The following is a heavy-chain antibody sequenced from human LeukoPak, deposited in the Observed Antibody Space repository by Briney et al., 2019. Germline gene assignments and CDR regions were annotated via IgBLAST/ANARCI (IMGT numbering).Heavy chain of an antibody. J-gene: IGHJ4*02. Sequence: GASVKVSCKASGYTFTSYGISWVRQAPGQGLEWMGWISAYNGNTNYAQKLQGRVTMTTDTSTSTAYMELRSQRSDDTAVYYCARDGWYSSSSGFDYWGQGTLVTVSS. CDR1: GYTFTSYG. CDR2: ISAYNGNT. CDR3: ARDGWYSSSSGFDY. D-gene: IGHD6-6*01. V-gene: IGHV1-18*01.